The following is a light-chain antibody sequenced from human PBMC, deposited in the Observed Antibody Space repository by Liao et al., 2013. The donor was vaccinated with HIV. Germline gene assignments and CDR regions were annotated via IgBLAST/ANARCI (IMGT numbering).Light chain of an antibody. J-gene: IGLJ2*01. CDR1: QSGDAD. CDR2: QGN. V-gene: IGLV3-1*01. CDR3: QAWDKILSF. Sequence: SYKLSQPPSLSVSPGQTANITCSEDQSGDADVSWYQQKAGQSPVLVIFQGNKRPSGIPERFSGSTSGNTATLAISGTQPMDEADYFCQAWDKILSFFGGGTRLTVL.